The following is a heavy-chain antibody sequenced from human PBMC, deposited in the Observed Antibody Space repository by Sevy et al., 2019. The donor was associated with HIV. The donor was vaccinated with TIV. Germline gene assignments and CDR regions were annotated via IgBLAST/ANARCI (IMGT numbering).Heavy chain of an antibody. CDR2: VSGSAGST. CDR1: GFTFSTYA. V-gene: IGHV3-23*01. CDR3: AKGDRTFYSMDV. D-gene: IGHD2-15*01. J-gene: IGHJ6*02. Sequence: GGSLRLSCAASGFTFSTYAMNWVRQSPGKGLEWVSAVSGSAGSTYYADSVKGRFTISRDNSKNTLYLQMNSLRAEDTAVYYCAKGDRTFYSMDVWGQGTTVTVSS.